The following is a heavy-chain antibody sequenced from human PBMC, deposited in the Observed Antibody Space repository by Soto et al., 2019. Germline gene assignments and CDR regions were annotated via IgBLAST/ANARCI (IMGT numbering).Heavy chain of an antibody. CDR1: GGSISSYY. Sequence: SETLSLTCTVSGGSISSYYWSWIRQPPGKGLEWIGYIYYSGSTNYNPSLKSRVTISVDTSKNQFPLKLSSVTAADTAVYYCARDFSPDYDILTGKNYYYYYMDVWGKGTTVTVSS. D-gene: IGHD3-9*01. CDR3: ARDFSPDYDILTGKNYYYYYMDV. CDR2: IYYSGST. V-gene: IGHV4-59*01. J-gene: IGHJ6*03.